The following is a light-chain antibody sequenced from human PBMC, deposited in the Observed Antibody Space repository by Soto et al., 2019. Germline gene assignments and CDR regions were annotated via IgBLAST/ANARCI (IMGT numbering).Light chain of an antibody. CDR3: QQYNNWPQT. CDR1: QSVSSN. J-gene: IGKJ2*01. Sequence: EIVMTQSPATLSVSPGERATLSCRASQSVSSNLAWYQQKPGQAPRLLIYGASTRATGIPARFSGSGSGTEFTLTIRSLQSEDFAVDYCQQYNNWPQTFGQGTKLEIK. V-gene: IGKV3-15*01. CDR2: GAS.